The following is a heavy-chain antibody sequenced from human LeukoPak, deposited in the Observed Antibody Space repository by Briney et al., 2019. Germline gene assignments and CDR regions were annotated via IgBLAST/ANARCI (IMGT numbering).Heavy chain of an antibody. Sequence: SETLSLTCTVSDGSISSYYWSWIRQRPGKGLEWIGYIYYSGSTNYNPSLKSRVTISVDTSKYQFSLKLSSVTAADTAVYYCARHPHYYDSSGPPFDPWGQGTQVTVSS. CDR3: ARHPHYYDSSGPPFDP. CDR1: DGSISSYY. V-gene: IGHV4-59*08. D-gene: IGHD3-22*01. CDR2: IYYSGST. J-gene: IGHJ5*02.